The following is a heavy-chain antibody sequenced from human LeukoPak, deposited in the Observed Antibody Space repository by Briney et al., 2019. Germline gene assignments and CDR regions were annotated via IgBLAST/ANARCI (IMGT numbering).Heavy chain of an antibody. J-gene: IGHJ4*02. Sequence: ASVKVSCKASGYTFTGYYMHWVRQAPGQGLEWMGWINPNSGGTNYAQKFQGRVTMTRDTSISTAYMELSRLRSDDTAVHYCARAPYYDSSGYYWAGVDYWGQGTLVTVSS. CDR2: INPNSGGT. CDR3: ARAPYYDSSGYYWAGVDY. V-gene: IGHV1-2*02. D-gene: IGHD3-22*01. CDR1: GYTFTGYY.